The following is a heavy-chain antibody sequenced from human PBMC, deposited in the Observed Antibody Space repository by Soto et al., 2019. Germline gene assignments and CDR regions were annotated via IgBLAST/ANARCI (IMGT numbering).Heavy chain of an antibody. CDR1: GFTFSSYG. J-gene: IGHJ6*02. Sequence: GESPRLSCAASGFTFSSYGMHWVRQAPGKGLEWVAVISYDGSNKYYADSVKGRFTISRDNSKNTLYLQMNSLRAEDTAVYYCAKGRGYSYGLLMDVWGQGTTVTVSS. CDR3: AKGRGYSYGLLMDV. D-gene: IGHD5-18*01. V-gene: IGHV3-30*18. CDR2: ISYDGSNK.